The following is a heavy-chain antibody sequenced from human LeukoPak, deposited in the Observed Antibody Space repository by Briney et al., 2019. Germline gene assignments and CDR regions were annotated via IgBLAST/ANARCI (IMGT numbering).Heavy chain of an antibody. V-gene: IGHV1-46*01. CDR1: GYTFTSYY. CDR2: INPSGGST. J-gene: IGHJ5*02. Sequence: GASVKVSCKASGYTFTSYYMHWVRQAPGQGLEWMGIINPSGGSTSYAQKFQGRVTMTRDTSTSTVYMELSSLRPEDTAVYYCARDTRGWLRRSTPKKYNWFDPWGQGTLVTVSS. CDR3: ARDTRGWLRRSTPKKYNWFDP. D-gene: IGHD5-12*01.